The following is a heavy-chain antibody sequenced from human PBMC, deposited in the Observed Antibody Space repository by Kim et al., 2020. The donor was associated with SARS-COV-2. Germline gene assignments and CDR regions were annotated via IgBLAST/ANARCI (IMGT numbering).Heavy chain of an antibody. V-gene: IGHV4-39*01. CDR1: GGSISSSSYY. CDR3: ASYGCSSTSCFRP. CDR2: IYYSGST. D-gene: IGHD2-2*01. Sequence: SETLSLTCTVSGGSISSSSYYWGWIRQPPGKGLEWIGSIYYSGSTYYNPSLKSRVTISVDTSKNQFSLKLSSVTAADTAVYYCASYGCSSTSCFRPWGQGTLVTVSS. J-gene: IGHJ5*02.